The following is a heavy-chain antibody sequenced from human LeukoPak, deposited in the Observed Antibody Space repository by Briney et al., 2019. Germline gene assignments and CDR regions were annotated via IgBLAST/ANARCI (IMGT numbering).Heavy chain of an antibody. CDR1: GFIFNNYA. V-gene: IGHV3-9*01. Sequence: PGRSLRLSCAGSGFIFNNYAMHWVRQPPGKGLESVSGISWNSGTIDYADSVRGRFTISRDNAKNSLYLQMDSLRVEDTAFYYCAKDNRRHYTSGPNPDSLHWGQGALVTVSS. CDR2: ISWNSGTI. J-gene: IGHJ4*02. CDR3: AKDNRRHYTSGPNPDSLH. D-gene: IGHD6-19*01.